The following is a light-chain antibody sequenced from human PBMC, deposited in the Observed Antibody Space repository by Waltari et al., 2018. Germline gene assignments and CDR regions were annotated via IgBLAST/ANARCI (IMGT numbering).Light chain of an antibody. CDR1: QSVGRT. Sequence: EIVLTQSPGTLSLSPGERVTLSCRASQSVGRTLAWYQQKPGQAPRLLIYGASSRATDIPDRFSGSGSGTDFSLTINRLEPEDFAVYFCQHYVRLPATFGQGTKVEIK. V-gene: IGKV3-20*01. CDR2: GAS. CDR3: QHYVRLPAT. J-gene: IGKJ1*01.